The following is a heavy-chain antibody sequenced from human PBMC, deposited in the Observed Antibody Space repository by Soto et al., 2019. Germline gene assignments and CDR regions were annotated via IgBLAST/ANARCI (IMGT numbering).Heavy chain of an antibody. CDR3: ARAGSSWTGDYFDY. D-gene: IGHD6-13*01. CDR2: IYYSGST. J-gene: IGHJ4*02. CDR1: GGSISSYY. Sequence: SETLSLTCTVSGGSISSYYWSWIRQPPGKGLEWIGYIYYSGSTNYNPSLKSRVTISVDTSKNQFSLKLSSVTAADTAVYYCARAGSSWTGDYFDYWGQGTLVTVSS. V-gene: IGHV4-59*01.